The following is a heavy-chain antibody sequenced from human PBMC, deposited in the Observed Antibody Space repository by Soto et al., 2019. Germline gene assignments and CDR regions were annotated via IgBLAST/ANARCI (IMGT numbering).Heavy chain of an antibody. CDR3: EAVTYYYDSSGYYYEDYFDY. Sequence: GGSLRLSCAASGFTFSSYSMNWVRQAPGKGLEWVSSISSSSSYIYYADSVKGRFTISRDNAKNSLYLQMNCLRAEDTAVYYCEAVTYYYDSSGYYYEDYFDYWGQGTLVTVSS. V-gene: IGHV3-21*01. J-gene: IGHJ4*02. D-gene: IGHD3-22*01. CDR1: GFTFSSYS. CDR2: ISSSSSYI.